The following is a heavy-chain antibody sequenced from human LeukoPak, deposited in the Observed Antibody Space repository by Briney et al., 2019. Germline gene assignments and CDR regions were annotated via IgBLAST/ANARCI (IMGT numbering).Heavy chain of an antibody. CDR3: ARFGWFGELSRRNVYYYYYMDV. J-gene: IGHJ6*03. CDR2: IYYSGST. Sequence: SETLSLTCTVSGSSISSYYWSWIRQPPGKGLEWIGYIYYSGSTNYNPSLKSRVTISVDTSKNQFSLKLSSVTAADTAVYYCARFGWFGELSRRNVYYYYYMDVWGKGTTVTISS. CDR1: GSSISSYY. D-gene: IGHD3-10*01. V-gene: IGHV4-59*01.